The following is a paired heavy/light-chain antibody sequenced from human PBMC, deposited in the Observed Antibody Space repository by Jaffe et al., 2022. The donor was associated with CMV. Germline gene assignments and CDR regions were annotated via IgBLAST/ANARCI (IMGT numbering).Heavy chain of an antibody. D-gene: IGHD3-22*01. CDR3: ARAPNYYDSSGYYLHAFDI. CDR1: GFTFSSYE. V-gene: IGHV3-48*03. CDR2: ISSSGSTI. J-gene: IGHJ3*02. Sequence: EVQLVESGGGLVQPGGSLRLSCAASGFTFSSYEMNWVRQAPGKGLEWVSYISSSGSTIYYADSVKGRFTISRDNAKNSLYLQMNSLRAEDTAVYYCARAPNYYDSSGYYLHAFDIWGQGTMVTVSS.
Light chain of an antibody. Sequence: EIVMTQSPATLSVSPGERATLSCRASQSVSSNLAWYQQKPGQAPRLLIYGASTRATGIPARFSGSGSGTEFTLTISSLQSEDFAVYYCQQYNNWPPVTFGGGTKVEIK. J-gene: IGKJ4*01. V-gene: IGKV3-15*01. CDR2: GAS. CDR3: QQYNNWPPVT. CDR1: QSVSSN.